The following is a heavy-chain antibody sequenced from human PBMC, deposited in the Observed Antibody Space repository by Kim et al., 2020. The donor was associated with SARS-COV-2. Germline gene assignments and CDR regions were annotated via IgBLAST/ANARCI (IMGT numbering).Heavy chain of an antibody. Sequence: SETLSLTCAVYGGSFSGYYWSWIRQPPGKGLEWIGEVSHSGSTNYNPSLKSRFTISVDTPKKQLSLKLSSVTAADTAVYYCARGGIDSATGGDFYYWGQG. J-gene: IGHJ4*02. CDR1: GGSFSGYY. CDR3: ARGGIDSATGGDFYY. V-gene: IGHV4-34*01. D-gene: IGHD2-8*02. CDR2: VSHSGST.